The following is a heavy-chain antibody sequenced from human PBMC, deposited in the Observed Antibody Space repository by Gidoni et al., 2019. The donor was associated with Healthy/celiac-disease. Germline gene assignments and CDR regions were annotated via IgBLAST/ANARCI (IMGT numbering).Heavy chain of an antibody. J-gene: IGHJ3*02. D-gene: IGHD3-16*02. Sequence: QVQLVQSGAEVKKPGSSVKVSCKASGGTFSSYAISWVRQAPGQGLEWMGGIIPIFCTANYAQKFQGRVTITADESTSTAYMELSSLRSEDTAVYYCASLTFGGVIVTSAFDIWGQGTMVTVSS. CDR2: IIPIFCTA. V-gene: IGHV1-69*01. CDR3: ASLTFGGVIVTSAFDI. CDR1: GGTFSSYA.